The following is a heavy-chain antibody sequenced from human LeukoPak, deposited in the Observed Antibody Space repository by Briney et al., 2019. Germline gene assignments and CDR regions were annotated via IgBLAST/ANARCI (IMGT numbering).Heavy chain of an antibody. J-gene: IGHJ4*02. Sequence: GGSLRLSCAASGFTFSRYWMSWVRQVPRKGLEWVANIKQDGGEIYYVDSVKGRFTISRDNAKNSLYLQMNSLRAEDTAVYYCARDMRDTAMPYFDYWGQGTLVTVSS. D-gene: IGHD5-18*01. V-gene: IGHV3-7*01. CDR3: ARDMRDTAMPYFDY. CDR2: IKQDGGEI. CDR1: GFTFSRYW.